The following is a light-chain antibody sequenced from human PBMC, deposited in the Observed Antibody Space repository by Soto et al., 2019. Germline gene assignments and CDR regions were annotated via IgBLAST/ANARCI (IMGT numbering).Light chain of an antibody. CDR2: AAS. Sequence: DIQMTHSPSSLSASVGDRVTITCRASQGIRNYLGWYQQKPGKVIKLLIYAASSLQPGGPSRFSGIGAGTDFTRTISRRQPEDVATYYCQKYNSGPLSFGRGTKLEIE. V-gene: IGKV1-27*01. J-gene: IGKJ4*01. CDR3: QKYNSGPLS. CDR1: QGIRNY.